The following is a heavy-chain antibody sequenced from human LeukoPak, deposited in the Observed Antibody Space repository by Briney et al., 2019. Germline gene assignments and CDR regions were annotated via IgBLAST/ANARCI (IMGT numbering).Heavy chain of an antibody. J-gene: IGHJ4*02. V-gene: IGHV3-23*01. CDR3: AKGGIQLWLGY. D-gene: IGHD5-18*01. CDR1: GFTFSSYA. CDR2: ISGSGGST. Sequence: GGSLRLSCAASGFTFSSYAMSRVRQAPGKGLEWVSAISGSGGSTYYADSVKGRFTISRDNSKNTLYLQMNSLRAEDTAVYYCAKGGIQLWLGYWGQGTLVTVSS.